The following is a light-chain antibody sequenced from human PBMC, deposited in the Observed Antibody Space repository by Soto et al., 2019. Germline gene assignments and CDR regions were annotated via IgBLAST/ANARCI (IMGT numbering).Light chain of an antibody. CDR1: QSISRY. Sequence: DIQMTQSPSSLSASVGDRVTITCRASQSISRYLNWYQQKPGKAPKLLIYTTSNLQSGVPSRFSGGGSGTDFTLTISSLESEDFATYYCQQGYSTPPWTFGQGTKVEI. CDR2: TTS. V-gene: IGKV1-39*01. CDR3: QQGYSTPPWT. J-gene: IGKJ1*01.